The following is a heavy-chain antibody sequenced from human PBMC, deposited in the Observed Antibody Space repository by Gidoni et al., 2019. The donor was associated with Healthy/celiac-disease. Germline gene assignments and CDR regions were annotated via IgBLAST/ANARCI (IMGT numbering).Heavy chain of an antibody. J-gene: IGHJ3*02. Sequence: EVQLLESGGGLVQPGGSLRLSCAAFGFTFSSYAMSWVRQAPGKGLEWVSAISGSGGSTYYADSVKGRFTISRDNSKNTLCLQMNSLRAEDTAVYYCAKGCHITMIVVNDAFDIWGQGTMVTVSS. CDR1: GFTFSSYA. D-gene: IGHD3-22*01. V-gene: IGHV3-23*01. CDR3: AKGCHITMIVVNDAFDI. CDR2: ISGSGGST.